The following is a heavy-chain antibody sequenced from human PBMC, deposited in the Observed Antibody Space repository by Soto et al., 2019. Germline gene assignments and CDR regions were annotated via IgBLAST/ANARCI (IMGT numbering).Heavy chain of an antibody. CDR2: IIPIFGTA. CDR1: GGTFSSYA. CDR3: ARSRPRGVVPAAMYYYGMDV. Sequence: KVSCKASGGTFSSYAISWVRQAPGQGLEWMGGIIPIFGTANYAQKFQGRVTITADKSTSTAYMELSSLRSEDTAVYYCARSRPRGVVPAAMYYYGMDVWGQGTTVPVSS. J-gene: IGHJ6*02. V-gene: IGHV1-69*06. D-gene: IGHD2-2*01.